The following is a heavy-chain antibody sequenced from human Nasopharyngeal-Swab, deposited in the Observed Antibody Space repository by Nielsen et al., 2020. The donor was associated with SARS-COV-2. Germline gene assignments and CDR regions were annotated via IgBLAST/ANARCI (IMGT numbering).Heavy chain of an antibody. V-gene: IGHV3-11*06. Sequence: GESLKISCAASGFTFSDYYMSWIRQAPGKGPEWVSYITSRTSYTKYADSVKGRFTISRDDARNSLYLQMNSLRAEDAAVYYCARSLYYYYDSSGYSLWGQGTLVTVSS. CDR3: ARSLYYYYDSSGYSL. J-gene: IGHJ4*02. CDR1: GFTFSDYY. D-gene: IGHD3-22*01. CDR2: ITSRTSYT.